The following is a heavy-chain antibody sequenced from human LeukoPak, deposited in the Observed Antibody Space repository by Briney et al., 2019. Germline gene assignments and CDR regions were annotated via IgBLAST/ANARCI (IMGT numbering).Heavy chain of an antibody. Sequence: PGGSLRLSCAASGFTFSSYAMSWVRQAPGKGLEWVANTKEDESEKYYVDSVKGRFTISRDNAKNSLYLQMNSLRAEDTAVYYCAKGVYYYDYWGQGTLVTVSS. CDR1: GFTFSSYA. CDR2: TKEDESEK. D-gene: IGHD2/OR15-2a*01. V-gene: IGHV3-7*01. J-gene: IGHJ4*02. CDR3: AKGVYYYDY.